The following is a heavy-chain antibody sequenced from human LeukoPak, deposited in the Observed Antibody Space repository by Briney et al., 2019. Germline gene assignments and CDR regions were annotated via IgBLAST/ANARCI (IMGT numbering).Heavy chain of an antibody. V-gene: IGHV1-69*06. CDR1: GGIFSSYA. Sequence: SVKVSCKASGGIFSSYAISWVRQAPGQGLEWMGGTIPIFGTANYAQKFQGRVTITADKSTSTAYMELSSLRSEDTAVYYCARDPTSYYDYVWGSYRPFDYWGQGTLVTVSS. D-gene: IGHD3-16*02. CDR3: ARDPTSYYDYVWGSYRPFDY. CDR2: TIPIFGTA. J-gene: IGHJ4*02.